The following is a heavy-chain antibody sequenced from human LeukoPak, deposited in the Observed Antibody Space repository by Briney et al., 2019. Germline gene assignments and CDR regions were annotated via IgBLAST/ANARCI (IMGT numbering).Heavy chain of an antibody. V-gene: IGHV3-74*01. CDR1: GFTFSSYW. J-gene: IGHJ4*02. Sequence: GGYLRLSCAASGFTFSSYWMHWVHQAPGKGLVWVSRINTDGSSTNYADSVKGRFTISRDNAKNKLYLQMNSLRAEDTAVYYCARRYYDFWSGYYFDYWGQGTLVTVSS. CDR3: ARRYYDFWSGYYFDY. CDR2: INTDGSST. D-gene: IGHD3-3*01.